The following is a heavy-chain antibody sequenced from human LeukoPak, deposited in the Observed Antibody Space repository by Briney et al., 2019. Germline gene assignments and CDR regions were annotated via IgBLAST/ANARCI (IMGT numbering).Heavy chain of an antibody. CDR2: FVPEDART. V-gene: IGHV1-24*01. J-gene: IGHJ3*01. CDR1: GYTGFELS. Sequence: ASVKVSCKLSGYTGFELSMNWVRQAPGKGLEWMGGFVPEDARTIYAQKFQGRVTMTEDTSTDTAYMELSSLTSGDTAVYYCTTHSIFGVVTYAFHLWGRGTLVTVSS. D-gene: IGHD3-3*01. CDR3: TTHSIFGVVTYAFHL.